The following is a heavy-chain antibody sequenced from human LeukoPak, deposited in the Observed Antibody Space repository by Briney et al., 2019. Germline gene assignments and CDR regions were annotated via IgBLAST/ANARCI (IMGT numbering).Heavy chain of an antibody. V-gene: IGHV4-34*01. Sequence: PSETLSLTCAVYGGSFSGYYWSWIRQPPGKGLEWIGEINHSGSTNYNPSLKSRVTISVDTSKNQFSLKLSSVTAADTAVYYCARGPHPYYYDSRPFDYWGQGTLVTASS. CDR3: ARGPHPYYYDSRPFDY. CDR2: INHSGST. CDR1: GGSFSGYY. D-gene: IGHD3-22*01. J-gene: IGHJ4*02.